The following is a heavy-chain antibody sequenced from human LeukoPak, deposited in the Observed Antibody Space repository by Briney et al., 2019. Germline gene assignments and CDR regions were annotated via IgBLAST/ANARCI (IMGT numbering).Heavy chain of an antibody. D-gene: IGHD5-24*01. J-gene: IGHJ6*02. CDR2: ISAYNGNT. V-gene: IGHV1-18*01. Sequence: ASVKVSCEASGYTFTSYGISWVRQAPGQGLEWMGWISAYNGNTNYAQKLQGRVTMTTDTSTSTAYMELRSLRSDDTAVYYCARENGDGYNRYYYYGMDVWGQGTTVTVSS. CDR1: GYTFTSYG. CDR3: ARENGDGYNRYYYYGMDV.